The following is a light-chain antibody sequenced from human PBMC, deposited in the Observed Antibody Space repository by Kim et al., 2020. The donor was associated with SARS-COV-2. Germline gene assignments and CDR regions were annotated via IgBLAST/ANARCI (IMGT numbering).Light chain of an antibody. CDR3: QQYGSSPWT. CDR2: GAS. CDR1: QSVSSSY. Sequence: YPGERATLSCRDSQSVSSSYLAWYQQKPGQAPRLLIYGASSRATGIPDRFSGSGSGTDFTLTISRLEPEDFAVYYCQQYGSSPWTFGQGTKVDIK. J-gene: IGKJ1*01. V-gene: IGKV3-20*01.